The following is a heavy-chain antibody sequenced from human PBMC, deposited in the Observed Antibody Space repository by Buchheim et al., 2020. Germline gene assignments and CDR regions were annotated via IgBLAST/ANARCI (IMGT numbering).Heavy chain of an antibody. J-gene: IGHJ4*02. CDR1: GFTFSSYG. CDR3: ARDGSIAAAGSFFDY. Sequence: QVQLVESGGGVVQPGRSLRLSCAASGFTFSSYGMHWVRQAPGKGLEWVAVIWYDGSNKYYADSVKGRFTISRDNSKNTLSLQMNSLRAEDTAVYYCARDGSIAAAGSFFDYWGQGTL. D-gene: IGHD6-13*01. CDR2: IWYDGSNK. V-gene: IGHV3-33*01.